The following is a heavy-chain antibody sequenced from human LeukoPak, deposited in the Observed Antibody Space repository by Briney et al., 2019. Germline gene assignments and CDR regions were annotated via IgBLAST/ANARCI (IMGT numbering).Heavy chain of an antibody. Sequence: SETLSLTCTVSGGSISSYYWSWIRQPPGKGLEWIGYIYYSGSTNYNPSLKSRVTISVDTSKNQFSLKLSSVTAADTAVYYCARAEGSGWYGNYYNFYMDVWGKGTTVTISS. D-gene: IGHD6-19*01. J-gene: IGHJ6*03. CDR1: GGSISSYY. CDR3: ARAEGSGWYGNYYNFYMDV. V-gene: IGHV4-59*01. CDR2: IYYSGST.